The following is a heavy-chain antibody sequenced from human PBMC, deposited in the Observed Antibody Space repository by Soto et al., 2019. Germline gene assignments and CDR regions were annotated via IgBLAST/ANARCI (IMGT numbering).Heavy chain of an antibody. CDR1: DGSISDYG. Sequence: LETQRLRNSVADGSISDYGCRCILKPTGKGLEWIGYIYYSGSTNYNPSLKSRVTISVDTSKNQFSLKLSSVTAADTAVYYCARGYSSGWYSQLDWFDPWRQGTLVTVSS. V-gene: IGHV4-59*01. J-gene: IGHJ5*02. CDR3: ARGYSSGWYSQLDWFDP. D-gene: IGHD6-19*01. CDR2: IYYSGST.